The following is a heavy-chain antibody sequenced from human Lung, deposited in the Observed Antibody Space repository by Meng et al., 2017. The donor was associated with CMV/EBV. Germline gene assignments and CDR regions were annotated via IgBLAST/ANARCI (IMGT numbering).Heavy chain of an antibody. CDR1: GGSMTPYY. V-gene: IGHV4-59*01. Sequence: SXTLSLXCNVSGGSMTPYYWNWIRQTPGKGLEWIGYVYYSGSINYNPSLKSRVTISVDTSRNQFPLKLSSVTAADTGFYYCARAPLWSGAGGHFDYWGQGXLVTVSS. D-gene: IGHD3-3*01. CDR3: ARAPLWSGAGGHFDY. CDR2: VYYSGSI. J-gene: IGHJ4*02.